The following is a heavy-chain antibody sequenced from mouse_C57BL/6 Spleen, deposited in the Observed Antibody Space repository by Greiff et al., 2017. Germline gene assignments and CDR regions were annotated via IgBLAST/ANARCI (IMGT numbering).Heavy chain of an antibody. CDR3: ARYDGSSHYWYFDV. V-gene: IGHV1-81*01. CDR2: IYPRSGNT. J-gene: IGHJ1*03. Sequence: VQLQQSGAELARPGASVKLSCKASGYTFTSYGISWVKQRTGQGLEWIGEIYPRSGNTYYNEKFKGKATLTADKSSSTAYMELRSLTSEDSAVYFCARYDGSSHYWYFDVWGTGTTVTVSS. CDR1: GYTFTSYG. D-gene: IGHD1-1*01.